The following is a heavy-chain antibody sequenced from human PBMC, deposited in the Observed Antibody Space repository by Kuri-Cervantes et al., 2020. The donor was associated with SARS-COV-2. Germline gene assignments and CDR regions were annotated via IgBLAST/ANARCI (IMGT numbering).Heavy chain of an antibody. CDR2: IYSSGST. CDR3: ARLGRYCSSTSCYPNWFDP. CDR1: NGSIRSSSYY. Sequence: GSLRLTCSVSNGSIRSSSYYWGWIRQPPGKGLEWIGSIYSSGSTYYNPSLKSRVTISLDTSKNQFSLKLSSVTAADTAVYYCARLGRYCSSTSCYPNWFDPWGQGTLVTVSS. J-gene: IGHJ5*02. V-gene: IGHV4-39*07. D-gene: IGHD2-2*01.